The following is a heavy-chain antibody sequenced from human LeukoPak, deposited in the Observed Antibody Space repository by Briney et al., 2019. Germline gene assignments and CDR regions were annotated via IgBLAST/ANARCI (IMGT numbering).Heavy chain of an antibody. V-gene: IGHV3-30-3*01. D-gene: IGHD6-13*01. CDR2: ISYDGSNK. CDR3: ARDIIAAAAGY. J-gene: IGHJ4*02. Sequence: GGSLRLSCAASGFTFSSYAMHWVRQAPGKGLEWVAVISYDGSNKYYADSVKGRFTISRDNSKNTLYLQMNSLRAEDTAVYYCARDIIAAAAGYWGQGTLVTVPS. CDR1: GFTFSSYA.